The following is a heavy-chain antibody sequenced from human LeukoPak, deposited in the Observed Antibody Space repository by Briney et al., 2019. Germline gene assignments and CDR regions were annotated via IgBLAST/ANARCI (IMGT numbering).Heavy chain of an antibody. CDR1: GFTFSTYA. CDR2: ISDSGVNK. CDR3: ARDRGYSTFDI. V-gene: IGHV3-23*01. D-gene: IGHD5-18*01. J-gene: IGHJ3*02. Sequence: GGSLRLSCAASGFTFSTYAMNWVRQAPGKGLEWVSLISDSGVNKHYAASVKGRFTISRDNSKNTLSLQMNSLRPEDTAVYYCARDRGYSTFDIWGQGTMVTVSS.